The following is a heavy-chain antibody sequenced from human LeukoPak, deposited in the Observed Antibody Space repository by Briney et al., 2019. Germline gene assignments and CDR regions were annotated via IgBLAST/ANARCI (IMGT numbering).Heavy chain of an antibody. Sequence: PSETLSLTCTVSGGSISSSSYYWSWIRQPPGKGLEWIGYIYYSGSTNYNPSLKSRVTISVDTSKNQFSLKLSSVTAADTAVYYCARGNAAAGHYYYYMDVWGKGTTVTVSS. CDR1: GGSISSSSYY. V-gene: IGHV4-61*01. CDR3: ARGNAAAGHYYYYMDV. D-gene: IGHD6-13*01. J-gene: IGHJ6*03. CDR2: IYYSGST.